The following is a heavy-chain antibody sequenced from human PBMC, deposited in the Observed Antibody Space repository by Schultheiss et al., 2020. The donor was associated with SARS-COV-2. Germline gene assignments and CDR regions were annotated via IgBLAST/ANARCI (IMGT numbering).Heavy chain of an antibody. CDR2: VDIGGTNT. D-gene: IGHD2-21*02. Sequence: GGSLRLSCVASGFSLTNYWVHWVRQKPGQGLVWVARVDIGGTNTTYADFVQGRFTVSRDNAKNSLYLQMNSLRAEDTAVYYCAREGDPYCGGDCPAKDGMDVWGQGTTVTVSS. CDR3: AREGDPYCGGDCPAKDGMDV. J-gene: IGHJ6*02. V-gene: IGHV3-74*01. CDR1: GFSLTNYW.